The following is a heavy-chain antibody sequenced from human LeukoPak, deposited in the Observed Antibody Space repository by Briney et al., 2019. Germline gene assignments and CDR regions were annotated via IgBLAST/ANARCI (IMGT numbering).Heavy chain of an antibody. CDR1: GFTFSTFA. CDR2: IFPSGGEI. Sequence: GGSLRLSCAASGFTFSTFAMIWVRQPPGKGLEWVSSIFPSGGEIHYADSVEGRFTISRDNSKNTLNLQMNSLRAEDTAVYYCAKDRSWNNILTGYYMYDFDYWGQGTLVTVSS. J-gene: IGHJ4*02. V-gene: IGHV3-23*01. D-gene: IGHD3-9*01. CDR3: AKDRSWNNILTGYYMYDFDY.